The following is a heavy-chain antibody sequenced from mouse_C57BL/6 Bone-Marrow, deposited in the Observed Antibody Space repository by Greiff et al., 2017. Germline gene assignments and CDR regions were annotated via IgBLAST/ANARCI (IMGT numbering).Heavy chain of an antibody. CDR3: ARSGAGYEKEGYFDY. V-gene: IGHV1-63*01. Sequence: QVQLQQSGAELVRPGTSVKMSCKASGYTFTNYWIGWAKQRPGHGLEWIGDIYPGGGYTNYNEKFKGKATLTADKSSSTAYMQFSSLTSEDSAIYYCARSGAGYEKEGYFDYWGQGTTLTVSS. D-gene: IGHD2-2*01. CDR2: IYPGGGYT. J-gene: IGHJ2*01. CDR1: GYTFTNYW.